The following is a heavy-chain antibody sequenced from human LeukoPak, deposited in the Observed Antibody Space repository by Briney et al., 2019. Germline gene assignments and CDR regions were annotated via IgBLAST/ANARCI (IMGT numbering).Heavy chain of an antibody. D-gene: IGHD6-6*01. CDR1: GFTFSSYA. Sequence: GGSLRLSCAASGFTFSSYAMSWVRQAPGKGLEWVSGISGSGGSTYYADSVKGRFTISRDNAKNSLFLQMNSLRADDTAVYYCAREYSSSSGRAFDIWGQGTMVTVSS. CDR3: AREYSSSSGRAFDI. J-gene: IGHJ3*02. V-gene: IGHV3-23*01. CDR2: ISGSGGST.